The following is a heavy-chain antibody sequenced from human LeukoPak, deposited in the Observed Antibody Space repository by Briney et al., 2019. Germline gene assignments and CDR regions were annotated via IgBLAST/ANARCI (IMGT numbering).Heavy chain of an antibody. CDR2: IYYSGST. J-gene: IGHJ4*02. Sequence: PSETLSLTCTVSGGSISSYYWSWIRQPPGKGLEWIGYIYYSGSTNYNPSLKSRVTISVDTSQNQFSLRLSSVTAADTAVYYCARDAGPFNHWGQGALVTVSS. CDR3: ARDAGPFNH. CDR1: GGSISSYY. V-gene: IGHV4-59*01.